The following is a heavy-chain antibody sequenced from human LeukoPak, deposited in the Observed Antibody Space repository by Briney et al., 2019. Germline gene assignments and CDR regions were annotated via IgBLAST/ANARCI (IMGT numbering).Heavy chain of an antibody. CDR2: INSDESST. Sequence: PGGSLRLSCVASGFSFSNYWMHWVRQSPGKGLMWVSRINSDESSTNYADSVKGRFTISRDNAKNTLYLQMYSLRAEDTAIYYCTRGGTTFDYWGQGTLVTVSS. D-gene: IGHD1-1*01. J-gene: IGHJ4*02. V-gene: IGHV3-74*01. CDR1: GFSFSNYW. CDR3: TRGGTTFDY.